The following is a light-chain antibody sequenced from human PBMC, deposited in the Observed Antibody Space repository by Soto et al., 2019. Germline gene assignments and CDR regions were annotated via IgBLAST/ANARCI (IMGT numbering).Light chain of an antibody. Sequence: QSALTQPPSVSGSPGQSVTISCAGTSNDVGSFNRVSWYQKTPGTAPKVVIYEVSNRPSGVPDRFSGSRSGSTASLTISALQAEDEAHYYCSLYTNSGTYVFGTGTKVTVL. CDR1: SNDVGSFNR. CDR3: SLYTNSGTYV. V-gene: IGLV2-18*01. CDR2: EVS. J-gene: IGLJ1*01.